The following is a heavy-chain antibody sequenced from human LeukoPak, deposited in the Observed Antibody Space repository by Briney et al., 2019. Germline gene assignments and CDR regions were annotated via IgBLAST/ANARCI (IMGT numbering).Heavy chain of an antibody. V-gene: IGHV4-59*01. Sequence: SETLSLTCTVSGGSISSYYWSWIRQPPGKGLEWIGYIYYSGSTNYNPSLKSRVTISVDTSKNQFSLKLSSVTAADTAVYYCARGAQADYGDCGPFRYWGQGTLVTVSS. J-gene: IGHJ4*02. D-gene: IGHD4-17*01. CDR3: ARGAQADYGDCGPFRY. CDR1: GGSISSYY. CDR2: IYYSGST.